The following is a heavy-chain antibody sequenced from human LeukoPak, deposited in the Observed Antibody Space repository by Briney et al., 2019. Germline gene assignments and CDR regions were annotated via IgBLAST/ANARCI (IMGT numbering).Heavy chain of an antibody. D-gene: IGHD1-26*01. CDR3: ARRGSYFDY. J-gene: IGHJ4*02. Sequence: SETLSLTCTVSGGSISSSSYYWGWIRQPPGKGLEWIGSIYYSGSTYYNPSLKSRVTMSVDTSKKQLSLKLSSVTAADTAVYYCARRGSYFDYWGQGTLVTVSS. CDR2: IYYSGST. CDR1: GGSISSSSYY. V-gene: IGHV4-39*07.